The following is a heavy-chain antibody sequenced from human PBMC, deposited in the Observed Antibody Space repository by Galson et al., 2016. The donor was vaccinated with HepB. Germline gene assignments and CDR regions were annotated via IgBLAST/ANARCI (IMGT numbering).Heavy chain of an antibody. J-gene: IGHJ6*02. CDR1: GVSASSGSYY. CDR3: ARESWDLHYYYNYGMDV. D-gene: IGHD1-26*01. CDR2: ISDSGST. Sequence: SETLSLTCTVSGVSASSGSYYWTWIRQPPGKGLEWIAYISDSGSTYSNPSLKSRVTISVDTSKNQFSLKLTSVTAADTAVYYCARESWDLHYYYNYGMDVWGQGTTVTFSS. V-gene: IGHV4-61*01.